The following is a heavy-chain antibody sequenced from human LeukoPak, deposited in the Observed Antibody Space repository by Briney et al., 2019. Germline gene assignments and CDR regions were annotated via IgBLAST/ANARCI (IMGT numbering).Heavy chain of an antibody. D-gene: IGHD2-8*01. CDR3: ARLTNGYFDY. V-gene: IGHV5-51*01. CDR1: GYTFTTYW. CDR2: IYPGDSDT. Sequence: GDSLKISFKGSGYTFTTYWIGWVRQMPGKGLEWMGIIYPGDSDTRYSPSFQDQVTISADKSISTAYLQWSSLEASDTAMYYCARLTNGYFDYWGQGTLVTVSS. J-gene: IGHJ4*02.